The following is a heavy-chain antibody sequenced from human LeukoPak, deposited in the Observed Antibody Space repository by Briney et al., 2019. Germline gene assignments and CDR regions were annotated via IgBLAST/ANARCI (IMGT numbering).Heavy chain of an antibody. Sequence: SETLSLTCAVYGGSFSGYYWSWIRQPPGKGLEWIGEINHSGSTNYSPSLKSRVTISVDTSKNQFSLKLSSVTAADTAVYYCATEYCASSSCRFDSWGQGTLVTVSS. CDR2: INHSGST. V-gene: IGHV4-34*01. D-gene: IGHD2-2*01. J-gene: IGHJ4*02. CDR3: ATEYCASSSCRFDS. CDR1: GGSFSGYY.